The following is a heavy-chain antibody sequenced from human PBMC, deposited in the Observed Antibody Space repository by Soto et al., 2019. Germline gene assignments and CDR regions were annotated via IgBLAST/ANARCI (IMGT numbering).Heavy chain of an antibody. CDR2: IKNRVDGGTA. D-gene: IGHD4-17*01. J-gene: IGHJ4*02. V-gene: IGHV3-15*01. Sequence: EVQLVESGGDLVKPGGCLRLSCVTSGITFINAWMSWVRQAPGKGLEWVGRIKNRVDGGTADYAAPVRGRFTISRDDSKSTLFLQMNSLEAEDTAVYYCTTDPGDYQDFWGQGPLVTVSS. CDR1: GITFINAW. CDR3: TTDPGDYQDF.